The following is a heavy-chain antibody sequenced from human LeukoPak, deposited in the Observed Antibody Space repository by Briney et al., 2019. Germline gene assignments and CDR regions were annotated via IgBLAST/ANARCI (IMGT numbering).Heavy chain of an antibody. D-gene: IGHD6-19*01. V-gene: IGHV3-30*04. J-gene: IGHJ4*02. CDR1: GFTFSDYA. CDR3: ARGGGETSSGQLFDY. Sequence: GGSLRLSCAASGFTFSDYAMHWVRQAPGKGLEWVTFISYDENNKYYTDSVKGRFTISRDNSKNTLYLQMNSLRTEDAAVYYCARGGGETSSGQLFDYWGQGTLVTVSS. CDR2: ISYDENNK.